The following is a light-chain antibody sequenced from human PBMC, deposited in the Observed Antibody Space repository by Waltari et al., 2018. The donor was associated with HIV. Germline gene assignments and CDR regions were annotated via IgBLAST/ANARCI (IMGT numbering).Light chain of an antibody. CDR3: QQSFSAAIT. CDR1: QNLNNY. CDR2: GAS. Sequence: DIQMTQSPSSLSASVGDTVTITCRASQNLNNYLNWYQQRPGKPPNLLIYGASSLQPGGPSRFSARTSGANFTLTITRLQPEDFASYYCQQSFSAAITLGQGTRL. V-gene: IGKV1-39*01. J-gene: IGKJ5*01.